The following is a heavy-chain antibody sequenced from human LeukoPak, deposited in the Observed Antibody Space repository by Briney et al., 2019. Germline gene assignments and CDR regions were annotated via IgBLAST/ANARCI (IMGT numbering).Heavy chain of an antibody. D-gene: IGHD2-15*01. Sequence: SETLSLTCTVSGGSISNLYWSWTRQPPGKGLEWIGDIYYSGSTNYNPSLKSRVTISVDTSKNQFSLKLSSVAAADTAVYYCARSVEGYCRGGSCYSYSYYMDVWGKGTTVTVSS. J-gene: IGHJ6*03. CDR3: ARSVEGYCRGGSCYSYSYYMDV. V-gene: IGHV4-59*01. CDR2: IYYSGST. CDR1: GGSISNLY.